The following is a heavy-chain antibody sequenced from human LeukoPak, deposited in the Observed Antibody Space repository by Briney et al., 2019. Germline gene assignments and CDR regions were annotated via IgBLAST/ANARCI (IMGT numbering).Heavy chain of an antibody. CDR2: MYTSGTT. V-gene: IGHV4-4*07. CDR3: ARDQGSYYGVDV. J-gene: IGHJ6*02. CDR1: GGSISTYY. Sequence: SETLSLTCTVSGGSISTYYWSWIRQPARKGLEWIGRMYTSGTTKYNPSLKSRVTMSVDTSNNQFSLKVSSVTAEDTAVYYCARDQGSYYGVDVWGQGTTVTVSS.